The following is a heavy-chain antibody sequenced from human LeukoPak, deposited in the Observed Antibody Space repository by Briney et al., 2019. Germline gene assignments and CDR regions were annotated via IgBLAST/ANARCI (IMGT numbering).Heavy chain of an antibody. CDR1: GYTFTRYY. D-gene: IGHD5-24*01. CDR2: INPSVGSA. J-gene: IGHJ4*02. CDR3: ARGWEMASKAPFDY. Sequence: SSVKVSCKASGYTFTRYYMHWVRRAPGQGLEWMGIINPSVGSASYSQKFQGRVTMTSDTSTSTVYMELSSLRSEDTAVYYCARGWEMASKAPFDYWGQGTLVTVSS. V-gene: IGHV1-46*01.